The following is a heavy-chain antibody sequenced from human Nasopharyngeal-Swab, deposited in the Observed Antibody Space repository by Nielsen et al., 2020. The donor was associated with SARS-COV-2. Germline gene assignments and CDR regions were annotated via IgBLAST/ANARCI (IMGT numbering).Heavy chain of an antibody. Sequence: SGPTLVKPSQTLTLTCTFSGFSLSTGTVGVSWVRQLPGKALEWLALLYWDDDNRYNPSLKSRITITKDTSKNHVVLTMTNMDPVDTATYFCVHSTGWRLDYWGQGTLVTVSS. V-gene: IGHV2-5*02. CDR2: LYWDDDN. CDR1: GFSLSTGTVG. CDR3: VHSTGWRLDY. J-gene: IGHJ4*02. D-gene: IGHD6-19*01.